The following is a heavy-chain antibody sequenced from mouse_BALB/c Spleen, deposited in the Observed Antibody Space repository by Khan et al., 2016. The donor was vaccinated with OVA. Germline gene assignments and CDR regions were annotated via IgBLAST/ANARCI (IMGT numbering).Heavy chain of an antibody. J-gene: IGHJ3*01. V-gene: IGHV1-4*01. CDR3: AREGSYYRTDGWFSY. D-gene: IGHD2-14*01. CDR1: GYTFTTYT. Sequence: QIQLVQSGAELARPGASVKMSCKASGYTFTTYTMHWVKQRPGQGLEWIGYINPSNGYTNYNQKFKDKSILTADKSSSTAYMQLSSLTSDYSAVYYSAREGSYYRTDGWFSYRGQGTLVTV. CDR2: INPSNGYT.